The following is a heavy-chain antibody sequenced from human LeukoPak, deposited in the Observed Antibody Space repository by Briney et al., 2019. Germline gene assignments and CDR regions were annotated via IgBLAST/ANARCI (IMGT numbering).Heavy chain of an antibody. D-gene: IGHD3-22*01. Sequence: ASVKVSCKASGYTFTSYGISWVRQAPGQGLEWMGWISAYNSNTNYAQKLQGRVTMTTDTSTSTAYMELRSLRSDDTAVYYCAGDNWAPTRAYYYDSSGYQGSDWYFDLWGRGTLVTVSS. CDR3: AGDNWAPTRAYYYDSSGYQGSDWYFDL. J-gene: IGHJ2*01. V-gene: IGHV1-18*01. CDR2: ISAYNSNT. CDR1: GYTFTSYG.